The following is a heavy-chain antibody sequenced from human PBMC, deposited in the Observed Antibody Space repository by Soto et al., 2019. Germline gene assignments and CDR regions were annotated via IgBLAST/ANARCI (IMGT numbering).Heavy chain of an antibody. CDR2: TYYRSQWHN. CDR1: VDIVFSNTAT. J-gene: IGHJ3*02. D-gene: IGHD3-10*01. Sequence: SQTLSLTCAISVDIVFSNTATWNCIRQSPSRGLEWLGRTYYRSQWHNDYAESVKSRITINPDTSKNQFSLQLNSVTPEDTAVYYCARERGFLSEALDIWGRGTMVTVSS. V-gene: IGHV6-1*01. CDR3: ARERGFLSEALDI.